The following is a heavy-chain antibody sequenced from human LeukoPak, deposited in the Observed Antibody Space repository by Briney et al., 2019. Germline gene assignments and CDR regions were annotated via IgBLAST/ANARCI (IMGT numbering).Heavy chain of an antibody. Sequence: ASVKVSCKASGYTFTSYGISWVRRAPGQGLEWMGWISAYNGNTNYAQKLQGRVTMTTDTSTSTAYMELRSLRSDDTAVYYCARSHQGNYCYYGMDVWGQGTTVTVSS. CDR2: ISAYNGNT. J-gene: IGHJ6*02. CDR3: ARSHQGNYCYYGMDV. V-gene: IGHV1-18*01. CDR1: GYTFTSYG. D-gene: IGHD2-2*01.